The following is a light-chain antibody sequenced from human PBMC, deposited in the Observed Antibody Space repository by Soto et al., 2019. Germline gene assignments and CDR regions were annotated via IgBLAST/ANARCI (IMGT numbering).Light chain of an antibody. Sequence: DIQMTQSPSSLSASVGDRVTITCRASQGISKYLAWYQQKPGKVPKLLIYAASTLQSGVPSRFSGSGSGTDFTRTISSLQPEDVATYYCQKYNSVPRTFGQGTKVEIK. CDR3: QKYNSVPRT. CDR1: QGISKY. V-gene: IGKV1-27*01. J-gene: IGKJ1*01. CDR2: AAS.